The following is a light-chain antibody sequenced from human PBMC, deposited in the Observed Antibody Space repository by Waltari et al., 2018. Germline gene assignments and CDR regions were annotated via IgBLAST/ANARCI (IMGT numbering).Light chain of an antibody. CDR1: QDIRRY. CDR2: GAS. Sequence: DIQITQSPSSLSASVGDRVSITCRASQDIRRYLNWYHQKPTKAPELLIYGASNLQYGVQSRFSASVSGANFTLTISGLQPEDFAIYYCQQSLSMPWTFGQGTRVDIK. V-gene: IGKV1-39*01. J-gene: IGKJ1*01. CDR3: QQSLSMPWT.